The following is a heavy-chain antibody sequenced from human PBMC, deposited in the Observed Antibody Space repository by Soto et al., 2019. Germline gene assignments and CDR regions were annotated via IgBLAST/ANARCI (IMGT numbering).Heavy chain of an antibody. CDR1: GGTLSSYT. CDR3: ARVAVLRTTERHGDFDV. D-gene: IGHD2-8*02. Sequence: QVQLVQSGAEVKRPGASLNISCKASGGTLSSYTIYWVRQAPGQGLEWMGRFIPRIGTANYAQNFKGRVTLSADKSTTSASMQLSSLTAQDTALYYCARVAVLRTTERHGDFDVWGQGTAVTVS. V-gene: IGHV1-69*08. CDR2: FIPRIGTA. J-gene: IGHJ3*01.